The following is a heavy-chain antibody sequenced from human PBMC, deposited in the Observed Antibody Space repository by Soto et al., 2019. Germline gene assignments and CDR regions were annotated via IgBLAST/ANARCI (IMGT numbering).Heavy chain of an antibody. D-gene: IGHD3-22*01. CDR3: ARGSTYYYDSSGHYPLDY. Sequence: ASVKVSCKASGGTFSSYAISWVRQAPGQGLEWMGGIIPIFGTANYAQKFQGRVTITADESTSTAYMELSSLRSEDTAVYYCARGSTYYYDSSGHYPLDYWGQGTLVTVSS. CDR1: GGTFSSYA. J-gene: IGHJ4*02. V-gene: IGHV1-69*13. CDR2: IIPIFGTA.